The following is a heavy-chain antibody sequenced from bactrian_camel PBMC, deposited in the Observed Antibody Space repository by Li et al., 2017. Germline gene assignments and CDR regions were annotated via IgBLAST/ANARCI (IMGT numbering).Heavy chain of an antibody. V-gene: IGHV3S1*01. Sequence: HVQLVESGGGSVQAGGSLILSCVASGYTKRNCLGWFRQSLIGGRTWVAAINTGDENADSGQAMYADSVKDRFFMTQFNANNTVLLRMANLKPEDTATYTCAAHVLSAGDVRRRRRAVDGCAPYGKGGVNYWGQGTQVTVS. CDR3: AAHVLSAGDVRRRRRAVDGCAPYGKGGVNY. CDR1: GYTKRNC. J-gene: IGHJ4*01. D-gene: IGHD7*01. CDR2: INTGDENADSG.